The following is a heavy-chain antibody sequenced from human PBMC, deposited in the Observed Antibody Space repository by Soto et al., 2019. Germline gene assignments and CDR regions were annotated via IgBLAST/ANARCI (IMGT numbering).Heavy chain of an antibody. CDR1: SVSNAW. J-gene: IGHJ4*02. CDR2: IKSKTDGETT. V-gene: IGHV3-15*07. CDR3: TTEVLRPGVNGSYFHDGDY. Sequence: SVSNAWMNWVRQAPGKGLEWVGRIKSKTDGETTDYAAPVKGRFTISRDDSKNTLYLQMNSLKTADTAVYYCTTEVLRPGVNGSYFHDGDYWGQGTLVTVSS. D-gene: IGHD1-26*01.